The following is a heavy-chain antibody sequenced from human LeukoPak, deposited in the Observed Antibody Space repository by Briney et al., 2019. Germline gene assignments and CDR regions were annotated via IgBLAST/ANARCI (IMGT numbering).Heavy chain of an antibody. J-gene: IGHJ1*01. CDR3: ARGLWFGER. CDR1: GFTVSSNY. V-gene: IGHV3-66*01. CDR2: IYSCAST. D-gene: IGHD3-10*01. Sequence: GGSLRLSCAASGFTVSSNYMSWVSQAPGKGLEWVSVIYSCASTYQGRAVKGRFTISRDNSKNTLYLQMNSMRAEDTAVYYCARGLWFGERWGQGTIVSVSS.